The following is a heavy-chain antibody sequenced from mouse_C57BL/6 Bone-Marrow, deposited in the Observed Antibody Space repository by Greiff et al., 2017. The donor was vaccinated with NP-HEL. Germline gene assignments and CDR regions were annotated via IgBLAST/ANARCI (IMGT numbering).Heavy chain of an antibody. V-gene: IGHV3-6*01. D-gene: IGHD2-5*01. CDR3: AREGYSNYLYYFDY. CDR2: ISYDGSN. Sequence: EVQLQESGPGLVKPSQSLSLTCSVTGYSITRGYYWNWIRQFPGNKLEWMGYISYDGSNNYNPSLKNRISITRDTSKNQFFLKLNSVTTEDTATYYCAREGYSNYLYYFDYWGQGTTLTVSS. J-gene: IGHJ2*01. CDR1: GYSITRGYY.